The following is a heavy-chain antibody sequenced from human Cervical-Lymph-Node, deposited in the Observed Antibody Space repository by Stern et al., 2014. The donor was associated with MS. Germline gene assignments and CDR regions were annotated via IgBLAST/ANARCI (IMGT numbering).Heavy chain of an antibody. V-gene: IGHV3-33*01. CDR2: IWYDGSNR. CDR1: GFTFSSSG. D-gene: IGHD4-23*01. CDR3: AREGGNTAEYFQH. J-gene: IGHJ1*01. Sequence: QVQLVQSGGGVVQPGRSLRLSCAASGFTFSSSGMHWVRQAPGKGLEWLAIIWYDGSNRYYADSVKGRFTISRDNYKNTLYLQMNSLRADDTAVYYCAREGGNTAEYFQHWGQGTLVTVSS.